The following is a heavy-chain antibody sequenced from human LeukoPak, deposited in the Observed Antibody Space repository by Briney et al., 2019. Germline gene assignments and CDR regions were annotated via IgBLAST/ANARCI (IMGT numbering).Heavy chain of an antibody. CDR2: ISGSGGST. V-gene: IGHV3-23*01. D-gene: IGHD3-22*01. CDR1: GFTVGSNY. CDR3: AKDAPDYYGSSGYYLSDWFDP. J-gene: IGHJ5*02. Sequence: PGGSLRLSCAASGFTVGSNYMSWVRQAPGKGLEWVSAISGSGGSTYYADSVKGRFTISSDNSKNTLYLQMNSLRAEDTALYYYAKDAPDYYGSSGYYLSDWFDPWGQGTLVTVSS.